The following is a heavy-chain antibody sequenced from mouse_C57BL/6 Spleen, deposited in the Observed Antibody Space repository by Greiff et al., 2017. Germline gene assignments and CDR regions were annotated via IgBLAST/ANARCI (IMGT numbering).Heavy chain of an antibody. D-gene: IGHD2-4*01. Sequence: QVQLQQPGAELVMPGASVKLSCKASGYTFTSYWMHWVKQRPGQGLEWIGEIDPSDSYTNYNQKFKGKSTLTVYKSSSTAYMQLSILTSEDSAVYYCARGGDYDASYYFDYWGQGTTLTVSS. J-gene: IGHJ2*01. CDR2: IDPSDSYT. CDR3: ARGGDYDASYYFDY. CDR1: GYTFTSYW. V-gene: IGHV1-69*01.